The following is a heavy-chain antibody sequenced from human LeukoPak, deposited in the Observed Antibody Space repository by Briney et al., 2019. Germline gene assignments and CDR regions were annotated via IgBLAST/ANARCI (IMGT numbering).Heavy chain of an antibody. D-gene: IGHD3-22*01. Sequence: GASVKVSCKVSGYTLTELSMHWVRQAPGKGLEWMGGFDPEDGETIYAQKFQGRVTMTEDTSTDTAYMELSSLRSEDTAVYYCARVQYFDNGGYWNLDYWGQGTLVTVSS. J-gene: IGHJ4*02. CDR2: FDPEDGET. CDR3: ARVQYFDNGGYWNLDY. V-gene: IGHV1-24*01. CDR1: GYTLTELS.